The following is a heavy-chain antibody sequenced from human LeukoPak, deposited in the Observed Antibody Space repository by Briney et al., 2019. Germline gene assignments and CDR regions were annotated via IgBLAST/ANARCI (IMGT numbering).Heavy chain of an antibody. J-gene: IGHJ5*02. V-gene: IGHV3-48*02. CDR3: AVEGYCSGGSCYTNWFDT. D-gene: IGHD2-15*01. CDR2: ISSSGSTK. Sequence: GGSLRLSCAASGFTFSSYSMNWVRQAPGKGLEWVSYISSSGSTKYYADSVKGRFTISRDNAKNSLYLQMNSLRDEDTAVYYCAVEGYCSGGSCYTNWFDTWGQGTLVTVSS. CDR1: GFTFSSYS.